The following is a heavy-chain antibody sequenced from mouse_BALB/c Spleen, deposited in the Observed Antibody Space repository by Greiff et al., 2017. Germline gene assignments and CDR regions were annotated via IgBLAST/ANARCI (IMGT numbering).Heavy chain of an antibody. Sequence: EVKVEESGGGLVQPGGSLKLSCAASGFTFSSYTMSWVRQTPEKRLEWVAYISNGGGSTYYPDTVKGRFTISRDNAKNTLYLQMSSLKSEDTAMYYCARPNYDGGLFAYWGQGTLVTVSA. CDR2: ISNGGGST. V-gene: IGHV5-12-2*01. CDR1: GFTFSSYT. CDR3: ARPNYDGGLFAY. J-gene: IGHJ3*01. D-gene: IGHD2-4*01.